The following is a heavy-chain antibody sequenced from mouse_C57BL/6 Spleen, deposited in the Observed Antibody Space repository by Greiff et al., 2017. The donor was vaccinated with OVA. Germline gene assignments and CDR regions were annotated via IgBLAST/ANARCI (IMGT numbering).Heavy chain of an antibody. CDR1: GYSITSGYY. D-gene: IGHD1-1*01. J-gene: IGHJ1*03. V-gene: IGHV3-6*01. Sequence: VQLKESGPGLVKPSQSLSLTCSVTGYSITSGYYWNWIRQFPGNKLEWMGYISYDGSNNYNPSLKNRISITRDTSKNQFFLKLNSVTTEDTATYYCAREGHYYGSSYDWYFDVWGTGTTVTVSS. CDR3: AREGHYYGSSYDWYFDV. CDR2: ISYDGSN.